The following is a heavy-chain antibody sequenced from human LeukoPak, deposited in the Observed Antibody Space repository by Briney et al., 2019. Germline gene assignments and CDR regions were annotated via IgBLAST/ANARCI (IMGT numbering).Heavy chain of an antibody. CDR3: AKAIVVVPAAIQVYYYGMDV. V-gene: IGHV3-23*01. J-gene: IGHJ6*02. Sequence: GGSLRLSCAASGFTFSSYAMSWVRQAPGKGLEWVSAISGSGGSTYYADSVKGRFTISRDNSKNTLYPQMNSLRAEDTAVYYCAKAIVVVPAAIQVYYYGMDVWGQGTTVTVSS. CDR2: ISGSGGST. CDR1: GFTFSSYA. D-gene: IGHD2-2*02.